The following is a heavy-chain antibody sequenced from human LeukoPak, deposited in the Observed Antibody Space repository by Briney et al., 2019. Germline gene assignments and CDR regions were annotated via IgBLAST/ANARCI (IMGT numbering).Heavy chain of an antibody. CDR2: ISSSGSTI. CDR1: GFTFSDYY. V-gene: IGHV3-11*01. CDR3: ARDPEVSIYDSSGYYYLSFVDP. J-gene: IGHJ5*02. D-gene: IGHD3-22*01. Sequence: GGSLRLSCAASGFTFSDYYMSWIRQAPGKGLEWVSYISSSGSTIYYADSVKGRFTISRDNAKNSLYLHMNSLRDADTAVYYCARDPEVSIYDSSGYYYLSFVDPWGQGTLVTVSS.